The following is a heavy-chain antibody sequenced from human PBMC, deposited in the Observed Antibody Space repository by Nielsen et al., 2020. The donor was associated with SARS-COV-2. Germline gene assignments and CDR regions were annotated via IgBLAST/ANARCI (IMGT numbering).Heavy chain of an antibody. J-gene: IGHJ6*02. CDR3: ARDVIRGDYGDYLYYYYGMDV. V-gene: IGHV3-30*04. CDR1: GFTFSSYA. D-gene: IGHD4-17*01. Sequence: GGSLRLSCAASGFTFSSYAMHWVRQAPGKGLEWVAVISYDGSNKYYADSVKGRFTISRDNSKNTLYLQMNSLRAEDTAVYYCARDVIRGDYGDYLYYYYGMDVWGQGTTVTVSS. CDR2: ISYDGSNK.